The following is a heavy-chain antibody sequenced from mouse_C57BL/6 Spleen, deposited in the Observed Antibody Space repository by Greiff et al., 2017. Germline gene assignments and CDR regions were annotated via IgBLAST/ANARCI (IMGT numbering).Heavy chain of an antibody. CDR3: ARGKDYYLAY. J-gene: IGHJ3*01. V-gene: IGHV1-55*01. CDR1: GYTFTSYW. Sequence: QVHVKQSGAELVMPGASVKMSCKASGYTFTSYWIPWVKQRPGQGLEWIGDIYPCSGNTNYNEKFKGTATLTVDTSSSTAYMQLSSLTSEDSAVYYCARGKDYYLAYWGQGTLVTVSA. D-gene: IGHD1-1*01. CDR2: IYPCSGNT.